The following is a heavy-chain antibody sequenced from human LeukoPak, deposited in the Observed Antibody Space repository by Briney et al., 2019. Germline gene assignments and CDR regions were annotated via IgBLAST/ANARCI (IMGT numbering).Heavy chain of an antibody. CDR1: RDTLTSYA. CDR3: AGSFIVLMVYARDNWFDP. D-gene: IGHD2-8*01. Sequence: SQKVSCKASRDTLTSYAISRVRHAPGQGLERMGRIIPIFGTANYAQTFQGRVIIATDESTSTAYMELSSLRSEDTAVYYCAGSFIVLMVYARDNWFDPWGQGTLVTVSS. CDR2: IIPIFGTA. J-gene: IGHJ5*02. V-gene: IGHV1-69*05.